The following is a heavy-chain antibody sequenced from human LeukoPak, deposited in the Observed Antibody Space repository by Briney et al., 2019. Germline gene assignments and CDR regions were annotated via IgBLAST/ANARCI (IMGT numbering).Heavy chain of an antibody. Sequence: GGSLRLSCAASGFTFNDYSMNWVRQAPGKGLEWVSCISWNSGSIGYADSVKGRFTSSRDNAKNSLYLQMNSLRAEDTALYYCARNLPGAPFDYWGQGTLVTVSS. J-gene: IGHJ4*02. D-gene: IGHD1-14*01. CDR3: ARNLPGAPFDY. V-gene: IGHV3-9*01. CDR1: GFTFNDYS. CDR2: ISWNSGSI.